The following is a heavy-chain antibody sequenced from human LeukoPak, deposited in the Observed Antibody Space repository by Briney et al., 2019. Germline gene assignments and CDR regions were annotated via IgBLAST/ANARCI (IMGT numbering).Heavy chain of an antibody. D-gene: IGHD7-27*01. J-gene: IGHJ4*02. CDR2: ISGSSDYI. Sequence: GGSLRLSCAASGFTFSIYSMNWVRQAPGKGLEWVSSISGSSDYIYYADSGKGRFTISRDNAKNSLYLQMNSLRAEDAAVYYCATIGDRRTGELYRIDYWGQGTLVTVSS. CDR3: ATIGDRRTGELYRIDY. CDR1: GFTFSIYS. V-gene: IGHV3-21*01.